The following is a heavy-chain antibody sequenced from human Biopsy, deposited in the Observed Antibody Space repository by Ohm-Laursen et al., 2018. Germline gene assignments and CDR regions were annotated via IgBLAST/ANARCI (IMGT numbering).Heavy chain of an antibody. V-gene: IGHV4-34*01. D-gene: IGHD3-16*01. CDR2: INHRGST. CDR1: GKTFSDYY. Sequence: TLSLTCEVYGKTFSDYYWSWIRQTPGKGLEWIGEINHRGSTNYNPSLKSRVTISVDTSKNQFSLKLRSVTAADTAVYYCARAVDYYDPYYYYGLDVWGQGTTVTVSS. J-gene: IGHJ6*02. CDR3: ARAVDYYDPYYYYGLDV.